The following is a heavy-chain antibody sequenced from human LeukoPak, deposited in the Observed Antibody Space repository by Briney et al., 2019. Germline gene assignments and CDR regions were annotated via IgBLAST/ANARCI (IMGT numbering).Heavy chain of an antibody. CDR2: IYTSGST. J-gene: IGHJ4*02. Sequence: PSETLSLTCTVSGGSISSSSYYWSWIRQPAGKGLEWIGRIYTSGSTNYNPSLKSRVTISVDTSKNQFSLKLSSVTAADTAVYYCARAPLHMYGDLRGDFDYWGQGTLVTVSS. V-gene: IGHV4-61*02. CDR3: ARAPLHMYGDLRGDFDY. CDR1: GGSISSSSYY. D-gene: IGHD4-17*01.